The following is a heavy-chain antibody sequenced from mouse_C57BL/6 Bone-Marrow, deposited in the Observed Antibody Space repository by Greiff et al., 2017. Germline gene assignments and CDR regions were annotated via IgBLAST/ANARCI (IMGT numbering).Heavy chain of an antibody. D-gene: IGHD3-2*02. Sequence: EVMLVESGAGLVKPGGSLKLSCAASGFTFSSYAMSWVRQTPEKRLAWVAYISSGGDYIYYADTVKGRFTISRDNARNTLYLQRSSLKSEDTAMXYCTRVGGSYAMDDWGQGTSVTVSS. CDR3: TRVGGSYAMDD. CDR2: ISSGGDYI. J-gene: IGHJ4*01. V-gene: IGHV5-9-1*02. CDR1: GFTFSSYA.